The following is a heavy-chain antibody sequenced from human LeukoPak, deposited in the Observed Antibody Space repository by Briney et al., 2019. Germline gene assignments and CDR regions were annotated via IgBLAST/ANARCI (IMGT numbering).Heavy chain of an antibody. Sequence: GGSLRLSCAASGFTVSSYWMHWVRQAPGKGLVWVSRINRDGNSTTYADSVKGRFTISRDNAKNTLYLQMNSLRADDTAVYYCARAPVGAFDVWGQGTMVTVSS. CDR3: ARAPVGAFDV. J-gene: IGHJ3*01. CDR2: INRDGNST. D-gene: IGHD4-23*01. V-gene: IGHV3-74*01. CDR1: GFTVSSYW.